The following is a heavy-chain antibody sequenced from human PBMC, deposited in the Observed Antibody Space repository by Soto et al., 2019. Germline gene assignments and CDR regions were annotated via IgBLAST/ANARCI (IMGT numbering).Heavy chain of an antibody. Sequence: SSETLSLTCTVSGGSISSGGYYWSWIRQHPGKGLEWIGYIYYSGSTYYNPSLKSRVTISVDTSKNQFSLKLSSGTAADTAVYYCARDFGSGRGVFDYWGQGTLVTVSS. CDR1: GGSISSGGYY. CDR3: ARDFGSGRGVFDY. CDR2: IYYSGST. V-gene: IGHV4-31*03. J-gene: IGHJ4*02. D-gene: IGHD3-10*01.